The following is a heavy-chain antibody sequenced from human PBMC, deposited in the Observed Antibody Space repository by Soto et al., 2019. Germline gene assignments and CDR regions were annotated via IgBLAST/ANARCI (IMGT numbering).Heavy chain of an antibody. CDR2: ISSSGSTI. Sequence: GGSLRLSCAASGFTFSSYEMNWVRQAPGKGLEWVSYISSSGSTIYYADSVKGRFTISRDNAKNSLYLQMNSLRAEDTAVYYCARTSYGEMATDDAFDIWGQGTMVTVSS. CDR1: GFTFSSYE. CDR3: ARTSYGEMATDDAFDI. J-gene: IGHJ3*02. D-gene: IGHD5-12*01. V-gene: IGHV3-48*03.